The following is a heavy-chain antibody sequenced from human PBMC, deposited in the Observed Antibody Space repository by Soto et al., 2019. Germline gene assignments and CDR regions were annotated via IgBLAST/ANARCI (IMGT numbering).Heavy chain of an antibody. J-gene: IGHJ3*02. Sequence: ASVKVSCKASGGTFSSYAISWVRQAPGQGLEWMGRIIPILGIANYAQKFQGRVTITADKSTSTAYMELSSLRSEDTAVYYCARDQDKNAFDIWGQGTMVTVSS. CDR2: IIPILGIA. V-gene: IGHV1-69*04. CDR1: GGTFSSYA. D-gene: IGHD2-15*01. CDR3: ARDQDKNAFDI.